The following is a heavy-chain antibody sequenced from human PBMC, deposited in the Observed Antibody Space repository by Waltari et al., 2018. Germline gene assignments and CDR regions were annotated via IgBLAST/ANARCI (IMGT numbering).Heavy chain of an antibody. CDR1: GFTVGEET. V-gene: IGHV3-9*01. CDR3: IKDGQPGGLYY. CDR2: INGSGDRK. D-gene: IGHD3-10*01. J-gene: IGHJ4*02. Sequence: EVQVVEFGGGLVQPGRSLTLSCVVSGFTVGEETLHWVRQAPGKGLEWVSGINGSGDRKDYADSVRGRFTVSRDNVKNSLYLEMNSLREEDTAFYYCIKDGQPGGLYYWGQGTLVTVSS.